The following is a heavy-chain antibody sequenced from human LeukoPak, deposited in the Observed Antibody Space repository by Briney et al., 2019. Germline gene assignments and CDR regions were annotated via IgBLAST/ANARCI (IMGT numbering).Heavy chain of an antibody. Sequence: GGSLRLSCAASGFTFSSYAMSWVRQAPGKGLEWVSAISGSGGSTYYADSVKGRFTISRDNSKNTLYLQMNSLRAEDTAVYYCARPDYDSSGSLRYWGQGTLVTVSS. V-gene: IGHV3-23*01. D-gene: IGHD3-22*01. CDR1: GFTFSSYA. CDR3: ARPDYDSSGSLRY. CDR2: ISGSGGST. J-gene: IGHJ4*02.